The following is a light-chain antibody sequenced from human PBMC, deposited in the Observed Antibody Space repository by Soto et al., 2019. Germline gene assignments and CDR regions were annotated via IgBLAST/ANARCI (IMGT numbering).Light chain of an antibody. CDR2: DVT. Sequence: QSLLTQPASVSGSPGQSITISCTGTSSEIGGYNYVSWYQQHPGKAPKLLISDVTNRPSGVSNRFSGSKSANTASLTISGLQAEDEAEYYCSSYTSSTTFVFGPGTKVTVL. J-gene: IGLJ1*01. CDR1: SSEIGGYNY. CDR3: SSYTSSTTFV. V-gene: IGLV2-14*03.